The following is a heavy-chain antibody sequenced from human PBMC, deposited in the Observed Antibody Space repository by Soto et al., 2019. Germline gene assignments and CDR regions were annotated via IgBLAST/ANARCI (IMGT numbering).Heavy chain of an antibody. Sequence: EVQLVESGGGLVQPGGSLRLSCAASGFTFSSYWMSWVRQAPGKGLEWVANIKQDGSEKYYVDSVKGRFTISRDNAKNSLYLQMNSLRAEEPAVYYCAREGVYGSGVWGMDVWGQGTTVTVSS. V-gene: IGHV3-7*04. J-gene: IGHJ6*02. CDR2: IKQDGSEK. D-gene: IGHD3-10*01. CDR3: AREGVYGSGVWGMDV. CDR1: GFTFSSYW.